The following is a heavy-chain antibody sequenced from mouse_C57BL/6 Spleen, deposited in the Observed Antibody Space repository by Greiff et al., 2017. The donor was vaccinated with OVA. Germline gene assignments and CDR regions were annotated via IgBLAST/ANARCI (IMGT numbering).Heavy chain of an antibody. Sequence: EVHLVESGGGLVKPGGSLKLSCAASGFTFSDYGMHWVRQAPEKGLEWVAYISSGSSTIYYADTVKGRFTISRDNAKNTLFLQMTSLRSEDTAMYYCALGYYYGSSGFAYWGQGTLVTVSA. CDR1: GFTFSDYG. J-gene: IGHJ3*01. D-gene: IGHD1-1*01. V-gene: IGHV5-17*01. CDR2: ISSGSSTI. CDR3: ALGYYYGSSGFAY.